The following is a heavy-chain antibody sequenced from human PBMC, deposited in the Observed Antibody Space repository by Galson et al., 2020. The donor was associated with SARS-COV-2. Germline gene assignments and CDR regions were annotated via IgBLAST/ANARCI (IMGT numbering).Heavy chain of an antibody. V-gene: IGHV1-69*05. CDR1: GGTFSNYA. CDR2: IIPFLGTP. CDR3: ARGHAHYDNSAYRTGWFDP. D-gene: IGHD3-22*01. Sequence: ASVKVSCKASGGTFSNYAISWVRQAPGQGLEWMGGIIPFLGTPNYAQKFQDRVTITTDESTSTAYMELNSLKSDDTAVYYCARGHAHYDNSAYRTGWFDPWGQGSLVTVSS. J-gene: IGHJ5*02.